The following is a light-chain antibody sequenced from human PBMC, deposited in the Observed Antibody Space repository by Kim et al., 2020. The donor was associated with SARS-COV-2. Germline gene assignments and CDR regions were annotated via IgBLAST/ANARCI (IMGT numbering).Light chain of an antibody. CDR1: KLGDKY. V-gene: IGLV3-1*01. Sequence: PGQTASITCSGDKLGDKYACWYQQKPGQSPVLVIYQDSKRPSGISERFSGSNSGNTATLTISGTQAMDEADYYCQAWDSSTASYVFGTGTKVTVL. CDR3: QAWDSSTASYV. CDR2: QDS. J-gene: IGLJ1*01.